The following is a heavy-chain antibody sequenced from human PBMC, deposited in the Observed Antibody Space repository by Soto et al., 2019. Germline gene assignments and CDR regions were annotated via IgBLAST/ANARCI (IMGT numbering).Heavy chain of an antibody. D-gene: IGHD3-3*01. CDR2: TYYRSKWYN. CDR1: GDSVSSNSGT. J-gene: IGHJ4*02. Sequence: SQTLSLTCAISGDSVSSNSGTWNWIRQSPSRGLEWLGGTYYRSKWYNDYAVSLTSRITISPDTSKNKFSLELNSVTATDTAVYYCARGLFYGLDYWGQGTLVTVSS. V-gene: IGHV6-1*01. CDR3: ARGLFYGLDY.